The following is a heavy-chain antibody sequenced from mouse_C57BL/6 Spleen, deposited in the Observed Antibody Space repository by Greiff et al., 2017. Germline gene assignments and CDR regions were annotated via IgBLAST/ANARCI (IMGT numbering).Heavy chain of an antibody. Sequence: QVQLQQSDAELVKPGASVKISCKVSGYTFTDHTIHWMKQRPEQGLEWIGYIYPRDGSTKYNEKFKGKATMTADTSSNTAYLQLSSLTSEDTAVYYCTNHYYGSSIFDYWGQGTTLTVSS. D-gene: IGHD1-1*01. CDR1: GYTFTDHT. CDR2: IYPRDGST. CDR3: TNHYYGSSIFDY. V-gene: IGHV1-78*01. J-gene: IGHJ2*01.